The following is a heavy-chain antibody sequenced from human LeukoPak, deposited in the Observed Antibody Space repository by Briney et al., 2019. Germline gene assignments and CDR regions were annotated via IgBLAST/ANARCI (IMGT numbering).Heavy chain of an antibody. J-gene: IGHJ4*02. CDR2: ISAYNGNT. CDR1: GGTFSSYA. V-gene: IGHV1-18*01. CDR3: ARGYSGYSSGWYDY. Sequence: ASVKVSCKASGGTFSSYAISWVRQAPGQGLEWMGWISAYNGNTNYAQKLQGRVTMTTDTSTSTAYMELRSLRSDDTAVYYCARGYSGYSSGWYDYWGQGTLVTVSS. D-gene: IGHD6-19*01.